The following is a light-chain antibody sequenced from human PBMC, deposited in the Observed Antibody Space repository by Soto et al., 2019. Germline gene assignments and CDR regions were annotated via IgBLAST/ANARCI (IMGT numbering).Light chain of an antibody. Sequence: DIQMTQSPSSLSASVGDSVTITCRASQGISNYLAWYQQKPGKVPKLLIYAASTLQSGVPSRFSGSGSGTDFTLTISSLLPEDVATYYCQKYNSAPPWTFGQGTKVEIK. CDR1: QGISNY. CDR2: AAS. J-gene: IGKJ1*01. CDR3: QKYNSAPPWT. V-gene: IGKV1-27*01.